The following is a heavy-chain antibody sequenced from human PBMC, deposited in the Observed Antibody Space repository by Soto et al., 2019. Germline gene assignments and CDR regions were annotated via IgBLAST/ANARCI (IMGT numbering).Heavy chain of an antibody. D-gene: IGHD7-27*01. CDR3: AGGNDKTWDSDY. V-gene: IGHV3-7*03. J-gene: IGHJ4*02. CDR1: GLTFSNYW. CDR2: IIQDGSAR. Sequence: EVQLVESGGGLVQPGGSLRLSCAVSGLTFSNYWMSWVRQAPGKGLEWVANIIQDGSARYYVDSVRGRFTISRDNAKNSLYLQMNSLRVEDTDVYYCAGGNDKTWDSDYWGRGTLVTVSS.